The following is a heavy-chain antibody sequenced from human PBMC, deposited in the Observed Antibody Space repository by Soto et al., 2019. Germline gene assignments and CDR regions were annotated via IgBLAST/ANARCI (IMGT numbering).Heavy chain of an antibody. J-gene: IGHJ3*02. CDR3: AREVKYSSSCRRGAFDI. CDR2: ISYDGSNK. D-gene: IGHD6-13*01. V-gene: IGHV3-30-3*01. Sequence: QVQLVESGGGVVHPGRSLRLACAATGFTFSSYAMHWVRQAPGKGLEWVAVISYDGSNKYYADSVKGRFTISRDNSKNTLYLQMNSLRAEDTAVYYCAREVKYSSSCRRGAFDIWGQGTMVTVSS. CDR1: GFTFSSYA.